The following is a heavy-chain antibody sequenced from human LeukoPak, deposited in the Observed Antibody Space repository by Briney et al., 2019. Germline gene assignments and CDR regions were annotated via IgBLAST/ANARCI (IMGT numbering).Heavy chain of an antibody. CDR2: INPSGGST. CDR1: GYTFTSYY. D-gene: IGHD4-23*01. J-gene: IGHJ6*02. Sequence: VASVKVSCKASGYTFTSYYMHWVRQAPGQGLEWMGIINPSGGSTSYAQKFQGRVTMTRDTSTSTVYMELSSLRSEDTAVYYCARDRVVTPQYYYYGMDVWDQGTTVTVSS. V-gene: IGHV1-46*01. CDR3: ARDRVVTPQYYYYGMDV.